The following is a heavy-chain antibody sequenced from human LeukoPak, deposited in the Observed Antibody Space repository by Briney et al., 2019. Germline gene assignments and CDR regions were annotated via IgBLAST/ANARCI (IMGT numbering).Heavy chain of an antibody. J-gene: IGHJ4*02. Sequence: GGSLRLSCAASGFTFSSYSMNWVRQAPGKGLEWVSSISISTSYIYYADSVKGRFTISRDNAKNSLYLQMNSLRAEDTAVYYCARAPFYDSSGPIFGPYYFDYCGQGTLVTVSS. D-gene: IGHD3-22*01. CDR2: ISISTSYI. CDR3: ARAPFYDSSGPIFGPYYFDY. V-gene: IGHV3-21*01. CDR1: GFTFSSYS.